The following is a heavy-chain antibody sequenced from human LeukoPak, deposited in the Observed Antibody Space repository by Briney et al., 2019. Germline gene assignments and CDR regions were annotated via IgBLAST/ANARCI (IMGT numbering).Heavy chain of an antibody. CDR2: INPNSGGT. J-gene: IGHJ4*02. CDR3: ARDSYYYDSSGYFRIYYFDY. V-gene: IGHV1-2*02. D-gene: IGHD3-22*01. Sequence: ASVKVSCKASGYTFTGYYMHWVRQAPGQGLEWMGWINPNSGGTNYAQKFQGRVTMTRDTSISTAYMELSSLRSDDTAVYYCARDSYYYDSSGYFRIYYFDYWGQGTLVTVSS. CDR1: GYTFTGYY.